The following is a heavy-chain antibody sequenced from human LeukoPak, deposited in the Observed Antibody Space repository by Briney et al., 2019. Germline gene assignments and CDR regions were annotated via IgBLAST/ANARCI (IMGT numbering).Heavy chain of an antibody. CDR2: ISAYNGNT. V-gene: IGHV1-18*01. CDR3: AIAAYCGGDCYLEYFQN. J-gene: IGHJ1*01. CDR1: GYTFNKFG. Sequence: ASVKVSCKASGYTFNKFGISWVRQAPGQGLEWMGWISAYNGNTNYAQKLQDRVTMTADTSTSTAYMDLRSLRSDDTAVYYCAIAAYCGGDCYLEYFQNWGQGILVTVSS. D-gene: IGHD2-21*02.